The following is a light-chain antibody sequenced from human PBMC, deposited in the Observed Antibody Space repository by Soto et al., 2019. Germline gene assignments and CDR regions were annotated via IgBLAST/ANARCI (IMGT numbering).Light chain of an antibody. Sequence: EVVMTQSPATLSVSPGVGATLSCWASQPVSDNLAWYQQKPGQAPRLLIYDASNRATGIPARFSGSGSGTDFTLTISSLEPEDFAVYYCQQRSNWPPITFGQGTRWRL. CDR3: QQRSNWPPIT. V-gene: IGKV3-11*01. CDR2: DAS. CDR1: QPVSDN. J-gene: IGKJ5*01.